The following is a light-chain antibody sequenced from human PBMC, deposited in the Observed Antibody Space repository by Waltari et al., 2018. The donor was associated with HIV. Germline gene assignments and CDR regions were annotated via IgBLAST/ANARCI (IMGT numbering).Light chain of an antibody. CDR2: DSN. Sequence: QSVLTQPPSVSAAPGQKVTISCSGSSSNIGNNYVSWYQQLPGTAPKLHIYDSNKRPSGRPDRFSGSKSGTSATLGITGLQTGDEAGYYCGTWDSSLSAYVFGTGTKVTVL. V-gene: IGLV1-51*01. CDR1: SSNIGNNY. J-gene: IGLJ1*01. CDR3: GTWDSSLSAYV.